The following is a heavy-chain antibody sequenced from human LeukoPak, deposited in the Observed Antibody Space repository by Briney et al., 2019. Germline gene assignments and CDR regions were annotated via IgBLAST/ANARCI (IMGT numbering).Heavy chain of an antibody. Sequence: SETLSLTCTVSGVSLRTYYWSWIRQPPGKGLEWIGEINHSGSTNYNPSLKSRVTISVDTSKNQFSLKLSSVTAADTAVYYCARRKITMYYFDYWGQGTLVTVSS. V-gene: IGHV4-34*01. CDR3: ARRKITMYYFDY. J-gene: IGHJ4*02. CDR2: INHSGST. CDR1: GVSLRTYY. D-gene: IGHD3-10*02.